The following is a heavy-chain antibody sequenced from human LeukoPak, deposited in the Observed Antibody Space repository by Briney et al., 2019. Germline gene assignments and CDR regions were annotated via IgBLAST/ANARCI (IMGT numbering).Heavy chain of an antibody. Sequence: GGSLRVSCAASGVTFSSYWMHWVRQIPGKGLVWVSRIKSDGSTNYADSVKGRFTISRDNAKNTLSLQMNSLRAEDTGVYYCARAPSEIGGYYPEYFRHWGQGTLVTVPS. CDR3: ARAPSEIGGYYPEYFRH. V-gene: IGHV3-74*01. CDR1: GVTFSSYW. J-gene: IGHJ1*01. CDR2: IKSDGST. D-gene: IGHD3-22*01.